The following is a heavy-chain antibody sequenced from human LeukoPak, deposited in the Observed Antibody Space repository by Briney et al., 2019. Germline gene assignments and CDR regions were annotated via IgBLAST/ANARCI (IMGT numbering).Heavy chain of an antibody. CDR3: ARDAVTVNSYYFDY. CDR1: GGSVSSGSYY. CDR2: IYYSGST. J-gene: IGHJ4*02. D-gene: IGHD4-11*01. V-gene: IGHV4-61*01. Sequence: PSETLSLTCIVSGGSVSSGSYYWSWIRQPPGKGLEWIGYIYYSGSTNYNPSLKSRVTISVDTSKNQFSLKLSSVTAADTAVYFCARDAVTVNSYYFDYWGQGTLVTVSS.